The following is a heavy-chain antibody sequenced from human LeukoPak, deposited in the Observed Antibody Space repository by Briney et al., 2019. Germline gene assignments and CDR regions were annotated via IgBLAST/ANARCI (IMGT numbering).Heavy chain of an antibody. D-gene: IGHD4-17*01. CDR3: AKGRIYGDYGGY. J-gene: IGHJ4*02. Sequence: TGGSLRLSCAASGFTFSSYAMSWVRQAPGKGLEWVSAISGSGGSTYYADSVKGRFTISRDNSKNTLYLQMNSLRAEDTAVYYCAKGRIYGDYGGYWGQGTLVTVSS. CDR2: ISGSGGST. V-gene: IGHV3-23*01. CDR1: GFTFSSYA.